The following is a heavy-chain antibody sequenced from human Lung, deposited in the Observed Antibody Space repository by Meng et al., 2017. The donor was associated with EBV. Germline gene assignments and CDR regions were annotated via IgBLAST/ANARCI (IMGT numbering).Heavy chain of an antibody. CDR1: GGSIIMGNW. D-gene: IGHD2-21*01. Sequence: VQLQDSGLGLVNPSGTLSLTGAFSGGSIIMGNWWSWVRQSPGKGLEWIGEIHHSGRPNYNPSLKSRITMSLDKPKNQFSLKLSSVTAADTAVYYCARDSDSAYSLGYWGQGTLVTVSS. CDR3: ARDSDSAYSLGY. J-gene: IGHJ4*02. CDR2: IHHSGRP. V-gene: IGHV4-4*02.